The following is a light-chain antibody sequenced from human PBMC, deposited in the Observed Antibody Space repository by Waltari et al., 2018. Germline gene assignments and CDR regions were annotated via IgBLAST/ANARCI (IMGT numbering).Light chain of an antibody. V-gene: IGLV1-44*01. J-gene: IGLJ2*01. Sequence: QSVVTQPPSAFGTPGQRVTISCSGSRSNIGNNIVTCYQILNGMAARHLIYTYNHRPSWVTSRFSSSTSCASAALPTIALQSEEEADYYCASWDNTLNSGVFGTGTKLTVL. CDR2: TYN. CDR3: ASWDNTLNSGV. CDR1: RSNIGNNI.